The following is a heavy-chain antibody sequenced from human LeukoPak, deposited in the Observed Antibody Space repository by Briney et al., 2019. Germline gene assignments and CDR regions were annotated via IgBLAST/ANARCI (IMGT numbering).Heavy chain of an antibody. CDR1: GFTFDDYA. CDR3: AKDMGDSSGWSVLDY. CDR2: ISWNSGSI. J-gene: IGHJ4*02. D-gene: IGHD6-19*01. V-gene: IGHV3-9*01. Sequence: PGGSLRLSCAASGFTFDDYAMHWVRQAPGKGLEWVSGISWNSGSIGYADSVKGRFTIPRDNAKSSLFLQMNSLRAEDTALYYCAKDMGDSSGWSVLDYWGQGTLVTVSS.